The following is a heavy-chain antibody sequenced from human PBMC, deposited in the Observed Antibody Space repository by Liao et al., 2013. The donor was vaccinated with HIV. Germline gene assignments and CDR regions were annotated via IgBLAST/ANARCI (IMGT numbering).Heavy chain of an antibody. Sequence: QLQESGPGLVKPSQTLSLTCIVSGGSISSSSYYWSWIRQPPGKGLEWIGYVYYSGSTYYNPSLKTRVTISVDTSKNQFSLRLSSVTAARHGVYYCRQIGPIVVRLIRTYFDYVGPTEPWSPSP. J-gene: IGHJ4*01. V-gene: IGHV4-30-4*08. CDR1: GGSISSSSYY. D-gene: IGHD3-22*01. CDR2: VYYSGST. CDR3: RQIGPIVVRLIRTYFDY.